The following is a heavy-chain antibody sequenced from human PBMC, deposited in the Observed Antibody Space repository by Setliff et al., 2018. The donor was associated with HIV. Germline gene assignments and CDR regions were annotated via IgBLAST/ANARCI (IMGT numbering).Heavy chain of an antibody. D-gene: IGHD3-16*02. Sequence: ASVKVSCKASGGTFSSYAISWVRQAPGQGLEWMGGIIPIFGTANYAQKFQGRVTITTDESTSTAYMELSSLRSEDTAVYYCVGGANYFWGGYRPRKGPFDYWGQGTLVTVSS. V-gene: IGHV1-69*05. CDR3: VGGANYFWGGYRPRKGPFDY. CDR1: GGTFSSYA. J-gene: IGHJ4*02. CDR2: IIPIFGTA.